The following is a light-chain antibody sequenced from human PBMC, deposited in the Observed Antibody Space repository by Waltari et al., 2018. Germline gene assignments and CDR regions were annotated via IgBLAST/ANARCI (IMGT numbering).Light chain of an antibody. CDR1: SSDMGGYNY. CDR3: TSYTSDNLYV. V-gene: IGLV2-14*01. Sequence: QSALTQPASVSGSPGQSITISCAGTSSDMGGYNYVSWYQQHPDEAPKIIIYETSKRPSGVSNRFSASKSGDTASLTISGLQAEDESDYYCTSYTSDNLYVFGSGTKVTVL. J-gene: IGLJ1*01. CDR2: ETS.